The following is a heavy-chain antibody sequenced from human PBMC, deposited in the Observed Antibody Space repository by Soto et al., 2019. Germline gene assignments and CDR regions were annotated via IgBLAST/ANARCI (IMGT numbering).Heavy chain of an antibody. D-gene: IGHD1-1*01. CDR1: GFTFSSYG. J-gene: IGHJ4*02. Sequence: GGSLRLSCAASGFTFSSYGMHWVRQAPGKGLEWVAVISYDGSNKYYADSVKGRFTISRDNSKNTLYLQMNSLRAEDTAVYYCAKDRGWDGYNSYYFDYWGQGTLVTVSS. V-gene: IGHV3-30*18. CDR2: ISYDGSNK. CDR3: AKDRGWDGYNSYYFDY.